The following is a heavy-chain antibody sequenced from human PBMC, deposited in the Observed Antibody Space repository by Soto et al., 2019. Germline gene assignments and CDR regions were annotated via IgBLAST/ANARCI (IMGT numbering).Heavy chain of an antibody. CDR2: IYWDDDK. Sequence: QITLKESGPTLVKPTQTLTLTCTFSGFSLSSSGVNVGWIRQPPGKALEWLALIYWDDDKRYSPSLKSRLTITKDTSKNQVVLTMTNMDTVDTATYYCAHRRRRGSPFDYWGQGTLVTVSS. CDR3: AHRRRRGSPFDY. D-gene: IGHD3-10*01. V-gene: IGHV2-5*02. CDR1: GFSLSSSGVN. J-gene: IGHJ4*02.